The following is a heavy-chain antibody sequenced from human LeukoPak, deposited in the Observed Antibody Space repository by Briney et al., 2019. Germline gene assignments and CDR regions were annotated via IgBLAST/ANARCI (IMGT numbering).Heavy chain of an antibody. Sequence: ASVKVSCKASGYTFTSYYMHWVRQAPGQGLEWMGIINPSGGSASYAQKFQGRVTMTRDTSTSTVYMELSSLRSEDTAVYYCAIIQETEKSIAAAVSDYWGQGTLVTVSS. CDR2: INPSGGSA. V-gene: IGHV1-46*01. CDR1: GYTFTSYY. CDR3: AIIQETEKSIAAAVSDY. D-gene: IGHD6-13*01. J-gene: IGHJ4*02.